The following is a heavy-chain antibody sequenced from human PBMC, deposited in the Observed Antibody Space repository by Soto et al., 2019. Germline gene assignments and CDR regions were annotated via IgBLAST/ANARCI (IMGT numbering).Heavy chain of an antibody. Sequence: QVQLVQSGAEERKPGASVKVSCKASGYTFSTYAMHWVRRAPGKSLEWMGWFNGGNGNIKYSQKFEGRVTITTDTAASTAYMELNMLRSEDTAVYYCARGNVRGGCLDYWGQGTLVSVSS. D-gene: IGHD3-10*01. CDR2: FNGGNGNI. CDR3: ARGNVRGGCLDY. J-gene: IGHJ4*02. CDR1: GYTFSTYA. V-gene: IGHV1-3*05.